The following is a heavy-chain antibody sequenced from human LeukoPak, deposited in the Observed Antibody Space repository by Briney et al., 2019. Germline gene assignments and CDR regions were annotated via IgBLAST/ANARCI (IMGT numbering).Heavy chain of an antibody. D-gene: IGHD4-17*01. Sequence: GGSLRLSCAASGFTFSSYSMNWARQAPGKGLEWVSSISSSSSYIYYADSVKGRFTISRDNAKNSLYLQMNSLRAEDTAVYYCARAPMTTVTTSLDVWGQGTTVTVSS. CDR2: ISSSSSYI. J-gene: IGHJ6*02. V-gene: IGHV3-21*01. CDR3: ARAPMTTVTTSLDV. CDR1: GFTFSSYS.